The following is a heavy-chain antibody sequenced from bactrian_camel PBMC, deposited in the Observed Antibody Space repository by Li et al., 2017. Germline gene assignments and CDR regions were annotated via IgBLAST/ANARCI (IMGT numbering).Heavy chain of an antibody. CDR2: IDSGGST. J-gene: IGHJ4*01. V-gene: IGHV3S53*01. Sequence: HVQLVESGGGSVEAGGSLRLSCTASGASMEQNCMAWFRQPPGKEREGVAAIDSGGSTSYFESVKGRFTVSKDNAKNTLYLEMNNLELEDTAMYFCAADSFNLQLARHYKYWGQWTQVTVS. CDR1: GASMEQNC. CDR3: AADSFNLQLARHYKY. D-gene: IGHD2*01.